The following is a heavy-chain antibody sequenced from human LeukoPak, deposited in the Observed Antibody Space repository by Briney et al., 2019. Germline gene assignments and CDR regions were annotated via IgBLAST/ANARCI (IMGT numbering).Heavy chain of an antibody. CDR2: INHSGST. CDR3: ARATGLYYDYVWGSYRSPYYFDY. J-gene: IGHJ4*02. V-gene: IGHV4-34*01. D-gene: IGHD3-16*02. CDR1: GASISGYY. Sequence: SETLSLTCTVSGASISGYYWSWIRQPPGKGLEWIGEINHSGSTNYNPSLKSRVTISVDTSKNQFSLKLSSVTAADTAVYYCARATGLYYDYVWGSYRSPYYFDYWGQGTLVTVSS.